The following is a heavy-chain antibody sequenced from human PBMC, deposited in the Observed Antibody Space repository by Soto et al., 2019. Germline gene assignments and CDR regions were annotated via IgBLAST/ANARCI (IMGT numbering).Heavy chain of an antibody. CDR3: AKYYYDFWSGSDY. V-gene: IGHV3-23*01. CDR1: GFSFSVST. J-gene: IGHJ4*02. Sequence: PGGSLRLSCAASGFSFSVSTMNWVRQAPGKGLEWVSGISGSGGTAYYADSVKGRFSISRENSKNTLYLQMNSLRAEDTAVYLCAKYYYDFWSGSDYWGQGTLVTVSS. CDR2: ISGSGGTA. D-gene: IGHD3-3*01.